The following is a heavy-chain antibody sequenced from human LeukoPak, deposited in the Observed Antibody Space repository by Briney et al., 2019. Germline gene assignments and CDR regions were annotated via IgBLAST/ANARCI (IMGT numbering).Heavy chain of an antibody. CDR3: ARGRKRSIFGVVYYYYYYMDV. D-gene: IGHD3-3*01. CDR2: ISYSGSA. J-gene: IGHJ6*03. CDR1: GGSVSSTTYY. V-gene: IGHV4-39*01. Sequence: PSETLSLTCTVSGGSVSSTTYYWGWIRQPPGTGLEWIGSISYSGSAYYNPSLRSRVTMSIDTSKNQCSLKLYSVTAADTAVYYCARGRKRSIFGVVYYYYYYMDVWGKGTTVTVSS.